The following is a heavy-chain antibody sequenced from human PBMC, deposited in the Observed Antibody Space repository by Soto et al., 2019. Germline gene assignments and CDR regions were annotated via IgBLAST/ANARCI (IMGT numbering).Heavy chain of an antibody. CDR2: ISGSGGST. Sequence: GGSLRLSCAASGFTFSSYAMSWVRQAPGKGLEWVSAISGSGGSTYYADSVKGRFTISRDNSKNTLYLQMNSLRAEDTAVYYCAKGTTYYYGSGSPYYYYGMDVWGQGTTVTVSS. D-gene: IGHD3-10*01. CDR1: GFTFSSYA. CDR3: AKGTTYYYGSGSPYYYYGMDV. J-gene: IGHJ6*02. V-gene: IGHV3-23*01.